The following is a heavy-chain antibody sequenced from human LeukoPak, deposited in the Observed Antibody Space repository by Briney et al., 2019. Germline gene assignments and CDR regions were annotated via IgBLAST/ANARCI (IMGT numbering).Heavy chain of an antibody. D-gene: IGHD5-24*01. CDR2: VCPSGART. CDR1: GFTFNQHG. J-gene: IGHJ4*02. V-gene: IGHV3-23*01. Sequence: GTLRLFRAGFGFTFNQHGMNLVRQAPGKGLGWVSGVCPSGARTYYADSVKGRFTVSRDNSKNMVFLQMNSLRAEDTAIYYCAKDDAYLQYDDWGQGTLVTVSS. CDR3: AKDDAYLQYDD.